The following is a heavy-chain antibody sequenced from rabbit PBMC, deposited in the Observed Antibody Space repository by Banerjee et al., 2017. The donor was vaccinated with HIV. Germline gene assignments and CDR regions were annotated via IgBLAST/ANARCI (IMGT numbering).Heavy chain of an antibody. J-gene: IGHJ4*01. V-gene: IGHV1S45*01. Sequence: QEQLVESGGGLVQPEGSLTPTCTASGFSFRSNYYMCWVRQAPGQGLEWIACIYAGGSGSTYYANWAKGRVTISKTSSTTVTLQMTSLTAADTATYFCARDSSLDDDGDWGLWGPGTLVTVS. CDR1: GFSFRSNYY. D-gene: IGHD2-1*01. CDR3: ARDSSLDDDGDWGL. CDR2: IYAGGSGST.